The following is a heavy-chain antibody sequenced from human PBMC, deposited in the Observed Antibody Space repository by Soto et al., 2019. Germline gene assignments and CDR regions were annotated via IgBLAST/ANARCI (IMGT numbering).Heavy chain of an antibody. CDR2: ISSSSSTI. D-gene: IGHD3-10*01. V-gene: IGHV3-48*01. CDR3: ARDDYAYYYGSGSYYNLDYFDY. J-gene: IGHJ4*02. CDR1: GFTFSSYS. Sequence: PGGSLRLSCAASGFTFSSYSMNWVRQAPGKGLEWVSYISSSSSTIYYADSVKGRFTISRDNAKNSLYLQMNSLRAEGTAVYYCARDDYAYYYGSGSYYNLDYFDYWGQGTLVTVSS.